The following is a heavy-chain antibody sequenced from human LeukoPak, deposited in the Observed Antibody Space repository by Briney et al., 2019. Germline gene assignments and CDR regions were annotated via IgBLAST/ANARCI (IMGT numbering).Heavy chain of an antibody. D-gene: IGHD3-22*01. CDR2: ISASGGST. CDR3: VRDNYYDSSDKPLTAFDI. CDR1: GLSFTDYA. V-gene: IGHV3-23*01. J-gene: IGHJ3*02. Sequence: GGSLRLSCAASGLSFTDYAMSWVRQAPGKGLEWVSAISASGGSTYYAASVKGRFTISRDNSKNTLYLQMNSLRAEDTAVYYCVRDNYYDSSDKPLTAFDIWGQGTMVTVSS.